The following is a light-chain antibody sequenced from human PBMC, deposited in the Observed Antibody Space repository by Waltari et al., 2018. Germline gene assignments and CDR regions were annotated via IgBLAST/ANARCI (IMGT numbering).Light chain of an antibody. CDR2: YLI. V-gene: IGLV2-11*01. Sequence: QSALTQPRSVSGSPGQSVTISCTGTRSDIGRYNYVSWYQQHPGKARHVMIYYLIERPSGVPNRLSGSKSGNTASLTISGLQAEDEAEYYCSSYAGSETVVFGGGTTVTVL. CDR1: RSDIGRYNY. J-gene: IGLJ2*01. CDR3: SSYAGSETVV.